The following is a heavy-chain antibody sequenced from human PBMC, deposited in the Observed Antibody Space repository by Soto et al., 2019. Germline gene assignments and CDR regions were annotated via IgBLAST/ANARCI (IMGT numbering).Heavy chain of an antibody. CDR2: IIPIFGTA. CDR1: GGTFSSYA. Sequence: QVQLVQSGAEVKKPGSSVKVSCKASGGTFSSYAISWVRQAPGQGLEWMGGIIPIFGTANYAQKFQGRVTXTXXXSXXTAYMELSSLRSEDTAVYYCASGYDSSGYDYGMDVWGQGTTVTVSS. V-gene: IGHV1-69*05. D-gene: IGHD3-22*01. CDR3: ASGYDSSGYDYGMDV. J-gene: IGHJ6*02.